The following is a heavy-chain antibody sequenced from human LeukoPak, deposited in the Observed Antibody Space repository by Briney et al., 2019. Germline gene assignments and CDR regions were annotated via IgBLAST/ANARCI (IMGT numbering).Heavy chain of an antibody. CDR1: GYSFTSYW. CDR2: IYPGDSDT. D-gene: IGHD2-15*01. J-gene: IGHJ4*02. CDR3: ARRIVVVGRYYFDY. V-gene: IGHV5-51*01. Sequence: GESLKISCKGSGYSFTSYWMGWVSQMPGKGLEWMGIIYPGDSDTRYSPSFQGQVTISADKSISTAYLQWSSLKASDTAMYYCARRIVVVGRYYFDYWGQGTLVTVSS.